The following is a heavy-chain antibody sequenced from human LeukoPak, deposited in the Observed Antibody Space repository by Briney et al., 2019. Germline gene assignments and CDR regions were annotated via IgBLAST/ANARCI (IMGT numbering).Heavy chain of an antibody. CDR2: ISGFSGNT. CDR3: AKDSGFSVSYFSN. D-gene: IGHD1-26*01. CDR1: GFTFSDCA. V-gene: IGHV3-23*01. J-gene: IGHJ4*02. Sequence: GGSLRLSCTASGFTFSDCAMSWVRQAPGKGLEWVSDISGFSGNTYYADSVKGRFTISRDNSKSTLYLQMNSLRAEDTATYYCAKDSGFSVSYFSNWGQGILVTVSS.